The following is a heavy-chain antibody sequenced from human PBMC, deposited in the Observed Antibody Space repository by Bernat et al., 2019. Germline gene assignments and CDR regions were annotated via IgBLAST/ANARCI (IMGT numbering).Heavy chain of an antibody. J-gene: IGHJ4*02. V-gene: IGHV3-11*06. CDR3: ARAGLGDHWNPDHFDY. CDR2: ISSSSSYT. Sequence: QVQLVESGGGLVKPGGSLRLSCAASGFTFSDYYMSWIRQAPGKGLEWVSYISSSSSYTNYADSVKGRFTISRDNAKNSLYLQMNSLRAEDTAVYYCARAGLGDHWNPDHFDYWGQGTLVTVSS. CDR1: GFTFSDYY. D-gene: IGHD1-1*01.